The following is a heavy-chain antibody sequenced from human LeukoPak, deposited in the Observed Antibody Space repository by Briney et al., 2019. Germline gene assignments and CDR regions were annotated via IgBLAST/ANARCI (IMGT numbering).Heavy chain of an antibody. Sequence: SETLSLTCTVSGGSISSSSYSWSWIRQPPGKGLEWIGYIYHSGSTYYNPSLKSRVTISVDRSKNQFSLKLSSVTAADTAVYYCAGTKVYYYYGMDVWGQGTTVTVSS. V-gene: IGHV4-30-2*01. CDR2: IYHSGST. D-gene: IGHD4-17*01. CDR3: AGTKVYYYYGMDV. J-gene: IGHJ6*02. CDR1: GGSISSSSYS.